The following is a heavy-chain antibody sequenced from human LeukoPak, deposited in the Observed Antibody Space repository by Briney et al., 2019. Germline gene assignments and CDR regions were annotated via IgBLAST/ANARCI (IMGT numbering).Heavy chain of an antibody. CDR1: GGSISSYY. V-gene: IGHV4-59*01. CDR2: IYYSGST. Sequence: PSETLSLTCTVSGGSISSYYWSWIRQPPGKGLEWIGYIYYSGSTNYNPSLKSRVTISVDTSKNQFSLKLSSVTAADTAVYYCAGSKAVAVPYYYYYMDVWGKGTTVTVSS. CDR3: AGSKAVAVPYYYYYMDV. D-gene: IGHD6-19*01. J-gene: IGHJ6*03.